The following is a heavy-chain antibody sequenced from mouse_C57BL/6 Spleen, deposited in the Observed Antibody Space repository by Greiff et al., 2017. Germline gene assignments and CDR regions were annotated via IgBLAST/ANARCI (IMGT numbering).Heavy chain of an antibody. D-gene: IGHD1-1*01. J-gene: IGHJ3*01. CDR2: IDPEDGDT. CDR3: TWDYYGPRFAY. V-gene: IGHV14-1*01. CDR1: GFNIKDYY. Sequence: EVQLQQSGAELVRPGASVKLSCTASGFNIKDYYMHWVKQRPEQGLEWIGRIDPEDGDTEYAPKFQGKATMTADTSSNTAYLQLSSLTSEDTAVYYCTWDYYGPRFAYWGQGTLVTVSA.